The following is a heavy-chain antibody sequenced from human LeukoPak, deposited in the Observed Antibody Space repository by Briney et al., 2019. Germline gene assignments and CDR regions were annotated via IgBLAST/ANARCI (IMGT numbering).Heavy chain of an antibody. V-gene: IGHV3-11*01. CDR2: ISSSGSTI. CDR1: GFTFSDYY. CDR3: ANRGYSYGYYYYGMDV. Sequence: GGSLRLSCAASGFTFSDYYMSWIRQAPGKGLEWVSYISSSGSTIYYADSVKGRFTISRDNAENSLYLQMNSLRAEDTAVYYCANRGYSYGYYYYGMDVWGQGTTVTVSS. D-gene: IGHD5-18*01. J-gene: IGHJ6*02.